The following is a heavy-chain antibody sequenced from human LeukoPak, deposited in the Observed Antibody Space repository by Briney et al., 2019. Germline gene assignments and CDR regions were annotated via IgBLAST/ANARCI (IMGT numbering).Heavy chain of an antibody. CDR2: IKQDGSEK. Sequence: GSLRLSCAASGFTFSGYWMSWVRQAPGKGLEWVANIKQDGSEKYYVDSVKGRFTISRDNAKNSLYLQMNSLRAEDTAVYYCARYSSGFSLEYWGQGTLVTVSS. CDR3: ARYSSGFSLEY. CDR1: GFTFSGYW. J-gene: IGHJ4*02. V-gene: IGHV3-7*01. D-gene: IGHD3-22*01.